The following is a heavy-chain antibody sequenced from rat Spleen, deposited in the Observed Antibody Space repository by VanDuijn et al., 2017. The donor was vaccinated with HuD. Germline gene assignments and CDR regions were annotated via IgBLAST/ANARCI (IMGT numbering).Heavy chain of an antibody. D-gene: IGHD4-3*01. CDR1: GFTFNNNW. CDR2: ITNASGRT. CDR3: ARLGGLRNWFAY. Sequence: EVPLVESGGGLVQRGGSLRHSCVASGFTFNNNWKTWHRPTPGKGLESVAYITNASGRTYYPDSVTGRVTISRDTAQNTLYLQMNSLRSEDTASYYCARLGGLRNWFAYWGQGTLVTVSS. V-gene: IGHV5-31*01. J-gene: IGHJ3*01.